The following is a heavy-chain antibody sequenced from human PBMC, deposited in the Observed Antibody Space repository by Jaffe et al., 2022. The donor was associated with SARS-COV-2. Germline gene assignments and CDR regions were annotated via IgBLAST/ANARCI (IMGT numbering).Heavy chain of an antibody. V-gene: IGHV4-39*01. CDR1: GDSISSSSYY. J-gene: IGHJ4*02. D-gene: IGHD6-19*01. Sequence: QLQLQESGPGLVKPSETLSLTCTVSGDSISSSSYYWGWIRQPPGKGLEWIGSIYHSGNTYYNPSLKSRVTISVDTSKNQFSLKLNSVTAADTAVYYCARRANGWFFDYWGQGTLVTVSS. CDR2: IYHSGNT. CDR3: ARRANGWFFDY.